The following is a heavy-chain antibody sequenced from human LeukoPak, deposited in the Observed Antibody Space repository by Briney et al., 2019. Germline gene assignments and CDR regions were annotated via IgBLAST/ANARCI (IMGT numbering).Heavy chain of an antibody. CDR1: GYTFTSYD. CDR2: MSPNSGNT. CDR3: ARTLYSSSWFNYYYYGMDV. Sequence: ASVKVSCKASGYTFTSYDINWVRQATGQGLEWMGWMSPNSGNTGYAQKFQGRVTMTRNTSISTAYMELSSLRSEDTAVYYCARTLYSSSWFNYYYYGMDVWGQGTTVTVSS. D-gene: IGHD6-13*01. V-gene: IGHV1-8*01. J-gene: IGHJ6*02.